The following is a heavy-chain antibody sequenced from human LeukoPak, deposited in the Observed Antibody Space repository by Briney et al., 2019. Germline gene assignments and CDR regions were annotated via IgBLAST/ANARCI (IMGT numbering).Heavy chain of an antibody. J-gene: IGHJ3*02. V-gene: IGHV1-69*05. D-gene: IGHD2-2*02. CDR3: ASDPSRDRSSTSCYKGAFDI. Sequence: ASVKVSCKASGGTFSSYAISWVRQAPGQGLEWMGGIIPIFGTANYAQKFQGRVTMTRDTSTSTVYMELSSLRSEDTAVYYCASDPSRDRSSTSCYKGAFDIWGQGTMVTVSS. CDR1: GGTFSSYA. CDR2: IIPIFGTA.